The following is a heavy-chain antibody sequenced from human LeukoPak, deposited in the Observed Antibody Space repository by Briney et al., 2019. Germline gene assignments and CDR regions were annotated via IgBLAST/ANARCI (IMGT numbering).Heavy chain of an antibody. J-gene: IGHJ4*02. D-gene: IGHD1-26*01. CDR2: LNPVNGNT. Sequence: ASVKVSCKASGYTFTSYAMHWVRQAPGQRPEWMGWLNPVNGNTKYSQTFQGRVTITRDTSASTVYMELSSLRSEDTAIYYCARDGATEGYYFFDFWGQGTLVTVSS. V-gene: IGHV1-3*01. CDR3: ARDGATEGYYFFDF. CDR1: GYTFTSYA.